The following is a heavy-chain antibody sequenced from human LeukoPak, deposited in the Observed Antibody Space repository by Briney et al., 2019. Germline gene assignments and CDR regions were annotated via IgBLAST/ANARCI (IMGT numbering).Heavy chain of an antibody. D-gene: IGHD3-9*01. J-gene: IGHJ2*01. CDR3: ARNGYDILTGHYWFFDL. CDR1: GGSISRCY. V-gene: IGHV4-59*01. CDR2: IYYSGST. Sequence: SETLSLTCAVSGGSISRCYWSWIRQPPGKGLEWIGYIYYSGSTNYNPSLKSRVTISVDTSKNQFSLKLSSVTAADTAVYYCARNGYDILTGHYWFFDLWGRGTLVTVSS.